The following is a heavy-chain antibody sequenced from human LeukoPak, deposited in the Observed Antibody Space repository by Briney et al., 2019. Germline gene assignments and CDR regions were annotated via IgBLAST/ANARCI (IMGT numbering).Heavy chain of an antibody. CDR3: ARHTIYGSGSYLDY. V-gene: IGHV3-33*01. D-gene: IGHD3-10*01. CDR2: IWYDGSNK. J-gene: IGHJ4*02. Sequence: GRSLRLSCAASGFTFSSYGMHWVRQAPGKGLEWVAVIWYDGSNKYYADSVKGRFTISRDNSKNTLYPQMNSLRAEDTAVYYCARHTIYGSGSYLDYWGQGTLVTVSS. CDR1: GFTFSSYG.